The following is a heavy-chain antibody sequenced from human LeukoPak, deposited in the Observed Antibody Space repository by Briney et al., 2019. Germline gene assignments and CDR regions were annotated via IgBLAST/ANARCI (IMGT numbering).Heavy chain of an antibody. D-gene: IGHD1-26*01. J-gene: IGHJ4*02. CDR2: ISASGGST. CDR1: GFTFITYA. V-gene: IGHV3-23*01. CDR3: AKGFSENYPKRGCCDY. Sequence: GGSLRLSCAASGFTFITYAMNWVRQAPGKGLEWISGISASGGSTYDADSVKGRFIISRDNSKNRVHLQMNSLRAEDTAVYYCAKGFSENYPKRGCCDYWGPGTLVTVSS.